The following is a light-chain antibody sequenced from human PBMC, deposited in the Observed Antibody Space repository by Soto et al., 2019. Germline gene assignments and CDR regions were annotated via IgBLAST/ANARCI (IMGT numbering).Light chain of an antibody. CDR2: DAS. V-gene: IGKV1-33*01. J-gene: IGKJ5*01. Sequence: DIQMTQSPSSVFASVGDRVTITCQASQDVSNYLNWYQQKLGKSPKLLIYDASNLETGFPSRFSGSGSGTYFSFTISSLQPEDFATYYCQQYSNLITVGQGTRLEIK. CDR3: QQYSNLIT. CDR1: QDVSNY.